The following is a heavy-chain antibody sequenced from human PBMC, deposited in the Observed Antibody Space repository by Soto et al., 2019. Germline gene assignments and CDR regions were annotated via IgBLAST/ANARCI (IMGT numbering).Heavy chain of an antibody. CDR2: INPNSGGT. D-gene: IGHD2-8*01. CDR3: ARESCTNGVCYTFAY. Sequence: ASVKVSCKASGYTFTGYYMHWVRQAPGQGLEWMGWINPNSGGTNYAQKFQGWVTMTRDTSISTAYMELSRLRSDDTAVYYCARESCTNGVCYTFAYWGQGTLVTVSS. J-gene: IGHJ4*02. V-gene: IGHV1-2*04. CDR1: GYTFTGYY.